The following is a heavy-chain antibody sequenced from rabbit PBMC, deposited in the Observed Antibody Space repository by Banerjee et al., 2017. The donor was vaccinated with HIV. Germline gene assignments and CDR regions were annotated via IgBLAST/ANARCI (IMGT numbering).Heavy chain of an antibody. CDR3: ARDLAGVIGWNFNL. J-gene: IGHJ4*01. CDR1: GFDFSSGYD. D-gene: IGHD4-1*01. Sequence: QEQLVESGGDLVQPEGSLTLTCKASGFDFSSGYDMCWVRQAPGKGLEWIGYIYPDYGTTDYASWVNGRFTISLDNARTTVFLRMTSLTAADTATYFCARDLAGVIGWNFNLWGQGTLVTVS. CDR2: IYPDYGTT. V-gene: IGHV1S47*01.